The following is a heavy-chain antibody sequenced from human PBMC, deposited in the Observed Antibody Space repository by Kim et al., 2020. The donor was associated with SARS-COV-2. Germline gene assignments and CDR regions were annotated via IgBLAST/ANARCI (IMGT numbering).Heavy chain of an antibody. D-gene: IGHD3-10*01. CDR2: ISYDGNNK. Sequence: GGSLRLSCAASGFSFSSYAMHWVRQAPGKGLEWVAVISYDGNNKYYADSVKGRFTISRDNSKNTLYLQMNSLRAEDTAVYYCARDRNDYGSGRDAPLDYWGQGTLVTVSS. CDR1: GFSFSSYA. V-gene: IGHV3-30*04. J-gene: IGHJ4*02. CDR3: ARDRNDYGSGRDAPLDY.